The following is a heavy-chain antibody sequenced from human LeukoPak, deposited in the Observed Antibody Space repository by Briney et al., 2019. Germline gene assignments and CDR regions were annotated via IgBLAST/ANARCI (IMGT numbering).Heavy chain of an antibody. V-gene: IGHV3-7*01. CDR1: GFTFSSYW. J-gene: IGHJ4*02. Sequence: PGGSLRPSCAASGFTFSSYWMSWVRQAPGKGLEWVANIKQDGSEKYYVDSVKGRFTISRDNAKNSLYLQMNSLRAEDTAVYYCARVMEIRFLEWSLGGFDYWGQGALVTVSS. CDR3: ARVMEIRFLEWSLGGFDY. D-gene: IGHD3-3*01. CDR2: IKQDGSEK.